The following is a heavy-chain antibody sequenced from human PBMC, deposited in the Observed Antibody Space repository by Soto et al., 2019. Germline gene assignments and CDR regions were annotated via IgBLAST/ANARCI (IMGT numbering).Heavy chain of an antibody. Sequence: ASVKVSCKASGYTFTNYGITWVRQAPGQGLEWMGWINADYGNTNYEQKFQGRVTMTTDTSTNTAYMELRSLRSDDTAVYYCARKSLSNFNWFDPWGQGTLVAVSS. CDR1: GYTFTNYG. CDR3: ARKSLSNFNWFDP. V-gene: IGHV1-18*04. J-gene: IGHJ5*02. CDR2: INADYGNT. D-gene: IGHD4-4*01.